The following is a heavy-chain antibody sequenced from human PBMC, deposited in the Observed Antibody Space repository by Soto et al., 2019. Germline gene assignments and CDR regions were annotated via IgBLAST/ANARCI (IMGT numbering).Heavy chain of an antibody. D-gene: IGHD5-12*01. CDR2: ICNNGSYT. V-gene: IGHV3-21*04. Sequence: GSLRLSCAASGFTFSSYGMHWVRQAPGKGLEWVAVICNNGSYTNYADSVKGRFTISRDNAKNSLYLQMNSLRAEDTAVYYCARDHHRYSGYDYVDYWGQGTLVTVSS. J-gene: IGHJ4*02. CDR3: ARDHHRYSGYDYVDY. CDR1: GFTFSSYG.